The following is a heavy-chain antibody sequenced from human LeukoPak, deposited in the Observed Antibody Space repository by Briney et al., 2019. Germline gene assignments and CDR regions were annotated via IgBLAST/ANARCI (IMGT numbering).Heavy chain of an antibody. CDR3: AAGVTLSNVDTASYYYYYGMDV. D-gene: IGHD5-18*01. CDR2: IVVGSGNT. CDR1: GFTFTSSA. Sequence: ASVKVSCKASGFTFTSSAVHWVRQARGQRLEWIGWIVVGSGNTNYAQKFQERVTITRDMSTSTAYMELSSLRSEDTAVYYCAAGVTLSNVDTASYYYYYGMDVWGQGTTVTVSS. J-gene: IGHJ6*02. V-gene: IGHV1-58*01.